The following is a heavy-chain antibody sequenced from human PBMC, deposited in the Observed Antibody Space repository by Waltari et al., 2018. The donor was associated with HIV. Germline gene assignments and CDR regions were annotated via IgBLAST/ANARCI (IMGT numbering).Heavy chain of an antibody. J-gene: IGHJ4*02. CDR1: GFSFSSYA. D-gene: IGHD5-12*01. CDR3: ARGGGYSSSYYFDY. Sequence: QVKLVESGGGVVQPGRSLRLYCAASGFSFSSYAMHWVRPAPGKGLEWFAVISYDGSNKYLAASVKGRFTSSRDNSKNTLYLQMNSLRAEDTAVYYCARGGGYSSSYYFDYGGQGTLVTVSS. V-gene: IGHV3-30-3*01. CDR2: ISYDGSNK.